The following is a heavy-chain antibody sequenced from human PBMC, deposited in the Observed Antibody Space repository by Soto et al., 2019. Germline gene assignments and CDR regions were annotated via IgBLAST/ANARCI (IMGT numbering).Heavy chain of an antibody. CDR1: GFTFSSYS. Sequence: GSLRLSCAASGFTFSSYSMNWVRQAPGKGLEWVSSISSSSSYIYYADSVKGRFTISRDNAKNSLYLQMNSLRAEDTAVYYCARGLGYCSGGSCPERPNYYYGMDVWGQGTTVTVSS. V-gene: IGHV3-21*01. CDR3: ARGLGYCSGGSCPERPNYYYGMDV. CDR2: ISSSSSYI. D-gene: IGHD2-15*01. J-gene: IGHJ6*02.